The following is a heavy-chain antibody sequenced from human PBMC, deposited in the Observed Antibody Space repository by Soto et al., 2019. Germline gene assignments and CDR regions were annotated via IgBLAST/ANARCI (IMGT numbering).Heavy chain of an antibody. D-gene: IGHD2-15*01. J-gene: IGHJ3*02. CDR1: GFTVSSNS. CDR2: IYSGGST. V-gene: IGHV3-53*04. CDR3: ARDTPLDAFDI. Sequence: EVQLVESGGGLVQPGGSLRLSCAASGFTVSSNSMSWVRQAPGKGLEWVSVIYSGGSTYYADSVKGRFTISRHNSKNTLYLQMNSLRAEDTAVYYCARDTPLDAFDIWGQGTMVTVSS.